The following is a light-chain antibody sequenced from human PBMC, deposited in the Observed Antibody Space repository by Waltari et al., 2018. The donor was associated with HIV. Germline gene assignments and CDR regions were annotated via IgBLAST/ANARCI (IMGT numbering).Light chain of an antibody. V-gene: IGLV7-46*01. CDR2: DST. CDR1: AGVVTRGHC. J-gene: IGLJ2*01. CDR3: LVSFDGDLL. Sequence: QPVVTQEPSLTVSPGGTVTLTCASSAGVVTRGHCPNGFQQRPGPAPKTLIFDSTNRYSWTPCRFSGSFLEDNAALTLTGAQIEGEADYYCLVSFDGDLLFGGGTKLTVL.